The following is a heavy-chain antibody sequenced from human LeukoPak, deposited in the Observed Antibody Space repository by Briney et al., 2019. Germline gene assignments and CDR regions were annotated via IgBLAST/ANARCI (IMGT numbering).Heavy chain of an antibody. V-gene: IGHV4-34*01. J-gene: IGHJ4*02. CDR1: GGSFSGYY. CDR2: INHSGST. CDR3: ARVRLAVATIPFDY. D-gene: IGHD6-19*01. Sequence: PSETLSLTCAVYGGSFSGYYWSWIRQPPGKGLEWIGEINHSGSTNYNPSLKSRVTISVDKSKNQFSLKLSSVTAADTAVYYCARVRLAVATIPFDYWGQRTLVTVSS.